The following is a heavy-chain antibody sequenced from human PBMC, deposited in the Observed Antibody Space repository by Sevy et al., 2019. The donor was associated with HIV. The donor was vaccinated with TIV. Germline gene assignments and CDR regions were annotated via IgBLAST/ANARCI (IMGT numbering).Heavy chain of an antibody. Sequence: ETLSLTCTVSGGSITSLYWNWIRQPPGKGLEWIANIYYNGHINYNPSLKSRVTLSLDTSKNQFSLRLSSVTAADTAMYYCAGENAWGRGYSWGQGTMVTVSS. CDR2: IYYNGHI. CDR3: AGENAWGRGYS. J-gene: IGHJ4*02. D-gene: IGHD1-26*01. V-gene: IGHV4-59*08. CDR1: GGSITSLY.